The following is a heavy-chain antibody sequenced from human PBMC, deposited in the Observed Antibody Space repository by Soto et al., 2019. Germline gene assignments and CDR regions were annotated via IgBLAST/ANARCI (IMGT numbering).Heavy chain of an antibody. CDR3: ARSGVVVPAAAHMDV. CDR1: GFTFSSYS. J-gene: IGHJ6*02. D-gene: IGHD2-2*01. CDR2: ISSSSSYI. V-gene: IGHV3-21*01. Sequence: PGGSLRLSCAASGFTFSSYSMNWVRQAPGKGLEWVSSISSSSSYIYYADSVKGRFTISRDNAKNSLYLQMNSLRAEDTAVYYCARSGVVVPAAAHMDVWGQGTTVTVSS.